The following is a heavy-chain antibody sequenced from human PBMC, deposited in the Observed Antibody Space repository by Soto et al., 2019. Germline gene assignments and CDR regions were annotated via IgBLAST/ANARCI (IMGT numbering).Heavy chain of an antibody. Sequence: QLLQSGGGLVQPGGSMKLSCAASGFTFGTTDMSWVRQAPGEGLEWVSTLDGGGGITYYADSVKGRFTISRDNSRNTVYLQMNSLRGDDTAMYYCVKNSGWFNTWGQGALVTVSS. D-gene: IGHD3-10*01. CDR2: LDGGGGIT. CDR1: GFTFGTTD. CDR3: VKNSGWFNT. J-gene: IGHJ5*02. V-gene: IGHV3-23*01.